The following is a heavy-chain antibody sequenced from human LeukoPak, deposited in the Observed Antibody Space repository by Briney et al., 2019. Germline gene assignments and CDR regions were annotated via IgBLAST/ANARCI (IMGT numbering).Heavy chain of an antibody. CDR3: AKDGGTHFDH. CDR2: ISSSGTTI. D-gene: IGHD1-26*01. V-gene: IGHV3-48*03. CDR1: GFTFSSYE. J-gene: IGHJ4*02. Sequence: GGSLRLSCAASGFTFSSYEMNWVRQAPGKGLEWVSYISSSGTTISYAQSVKGRFTITRDNAQNSLTLHMNTLRADDTAVYYCAKDGGTHFDHWGQGTLVTVSS.